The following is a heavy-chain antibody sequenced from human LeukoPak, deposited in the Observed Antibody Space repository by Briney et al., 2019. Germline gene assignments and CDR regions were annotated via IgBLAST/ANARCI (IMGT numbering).Heavy chain of an antibody. CDR1: GFTFSSYG. CDR2: IWYDGSNK. CDR3: ARDGSGSYGYYGMDV. D-gene: IGHD1-26*01. J-gene: IGHJ6*02. Sequence: PGGSLRLSCAASGFTFSSYGMNWVRQARGKGLEWVAVIWYDGSNKYYADSVKGRFTISRDNSKNTLYLQMNSLRAEDTAVYYCARDGSGSYGYYGMDVWGQGTTVTVSS. V-gene: IGHV3-33*01.